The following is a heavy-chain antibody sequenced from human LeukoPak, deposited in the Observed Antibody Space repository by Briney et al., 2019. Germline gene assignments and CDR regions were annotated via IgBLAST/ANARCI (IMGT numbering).Heavy chain of an antibody. CDR3: STVVVITTGGAFDI. CDR2: IYYSGST. D-gene: IGHD3-22*01. CDR1: GGSISSSSYY. J-gene: IGHJ3*02. V-gene: IGHV4-39*01. Sequence: ASETLSLTCTVSGGSISSSSYYWGWIRQPPGKGLEWIGSIYYSGSTYYNPSLKSRVTISVDTSKNQFSLKLSSVTAADTAVYYCSTVVVITTGGAFDIWGQGTMVTVSS.